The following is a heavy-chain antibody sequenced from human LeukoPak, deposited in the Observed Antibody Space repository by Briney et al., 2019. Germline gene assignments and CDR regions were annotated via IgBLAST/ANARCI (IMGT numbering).Heavy chain of an antibody. V-gene: IGHV1-8*01. CDR3: ARGSILEGYYDILTGYTVDY. CDR2: MNPNSGNT. Sequence: ASVKVSCKASGCTFTSYDINWVRQATGQGLEWMGWMNPNSGNTGYAQKFQGRVTMTRNTSISTAYMELSSLRSEDTAVYYCARGSILEGYYDILTGYTVDYWGQGTLVTVSS. J-gene: IGHJ4*02. CDR1: GCTFTSYD. D-gene: IGHD3-9*01.